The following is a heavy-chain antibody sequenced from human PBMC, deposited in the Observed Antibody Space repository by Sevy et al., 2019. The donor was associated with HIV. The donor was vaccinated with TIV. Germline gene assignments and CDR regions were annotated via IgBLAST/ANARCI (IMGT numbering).Heavy chain of an antibody. D-gene: IGHD5-18*01. Sequence: GGSLRLSCAASGFTFSSYWMSWVRQAPGKGLEWVATMKQDGSDKYYVDSVKGRFSISRDNAKNSLYLQMNSLRAEDSAVFYCVREGLGGFSYSLDFWGQGTLVTVSS. CDR1: GFTFSSYW. V-gene: IGHV3-7*01. J-gene: IGHJ4*02. CDR3: VREGLGGFSYSLDF. CDR2: MKQDGSDK.